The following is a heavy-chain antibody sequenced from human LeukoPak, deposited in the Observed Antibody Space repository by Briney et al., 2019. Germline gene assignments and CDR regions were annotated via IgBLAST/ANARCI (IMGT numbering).Heavy chain of an antibody. CDR2: ISSSSSTI. D-gene: IGHD3-3*01. J-gene: IGHJ3*02. CDR3: ARTYDFGRGPPGDAFDS. V-gene: IGHV3-48*01. CDR1: GFTFSSYS. Sequence: QPGGSLRLSCAASGFTFSSYSMNWVRQAPGKGLEWVSYISSSSSTIYYADSVQGRFTISRDDAKDSVFLQMNSLRVDDTAVYYCARTYDFGRGPPGDAFDSWGQGTLVTVPS.